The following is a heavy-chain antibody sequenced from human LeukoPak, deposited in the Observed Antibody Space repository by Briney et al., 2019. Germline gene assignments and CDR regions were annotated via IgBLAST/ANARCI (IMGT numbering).Heavy chain of an antibody. CDR3: ASFRPRARAFDI. V-gene: IGHV3-53*04. CDR1: GFTVSSNY. CDR2: IYSGGST. J-gene: IGHJ3*02. Sequence: GGSLRLSCAASGFTVSSNYMSWVRQAPGKGLEWVSVIYSGGSTYYADSVKGRFTISRHNSKSTLYLQMNSLRAEDTAVYYCASFRPRARAFDIWGQGTMVTVSS.